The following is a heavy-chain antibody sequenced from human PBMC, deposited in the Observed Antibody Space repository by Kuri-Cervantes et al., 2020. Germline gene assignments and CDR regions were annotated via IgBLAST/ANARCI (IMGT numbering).Heavy chain of an antibody. CDR3: ARGGFRHIDY. CDR1: GGSISSSNW. D-gene: IGHD3-10*01. Sequence: GSLRLSCAVSGGSISSSNWWSWVRQPPGKGLEWIGEIYHSGSTNYNPSLKSRVTISVDTSKNQFSLKLSSVTAADTAVYYCARGGFRHIDYWGQGTLVTVSS. CDR2: IYHSGST. V-gene: IGHV4-4*02. J-gene: IGHJ4*02.